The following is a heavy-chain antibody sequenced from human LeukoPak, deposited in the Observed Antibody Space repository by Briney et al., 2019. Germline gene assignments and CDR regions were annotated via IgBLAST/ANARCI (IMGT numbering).Heavy chain of an antibody. CDR1: GFTFSSYA. D-gene: IGHD3-22*01. CDR3: ARGGIQYYYDSSGYLSYFDY. J-gene: IGHJ4*02. CDR2: ISYDGSNK. V-gene: IGHV3-30*04. Sequence: SGGSLRLSCAASGFTFSSYAIHWVRQAPGKGLEWVAVISYDGSNKNYADSVKGRFSISRDNSKNTLYLQMNSLRAEDTALYYCARGGIQYYYDSSGYLSYFDYWGQGTLVTVSS.